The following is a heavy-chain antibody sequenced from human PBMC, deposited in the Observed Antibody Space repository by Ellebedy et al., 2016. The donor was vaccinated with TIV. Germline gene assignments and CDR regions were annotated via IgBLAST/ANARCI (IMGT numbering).Heavy chain of an antibody. V-gene: IGHV1-18*04. CDR3: ARYYYDSSDYFRYNDY. D-gene: IGHD3-22*01. J-gene: IGHJ4*02. CDR2: ISVYNGDT. Sequence: AASVKVSCKTSSYTFTSSGLSWGRQAPGQGLEWMGYISVYNGDTHYTKKFQGRVTMTTDTSTSTAYMELRSLRSDDTAVYYCARYYYDSSDYFRYNDYWGQGTLVTVSS. CDR1: SYTFTSSG.